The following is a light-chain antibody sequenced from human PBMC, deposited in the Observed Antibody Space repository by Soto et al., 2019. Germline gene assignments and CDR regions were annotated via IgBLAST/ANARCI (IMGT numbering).Light chain of an antibody. J-gene: IGLJ3*02. CDR3: CSYTTSYTQV. CDR1: SSDVGGFNY. Sequence: QSVLTQPASVSGSPGQSITISCTGTSSDVGGFNYVSWYQHHPGKAPKLMIYEVNNRPSGVSNRVSGSKSGNTASLTISELQGEDEADYYCCSYTTSYTQVFGGGTKVTVL. CDR2: EVN. V-gene: IGLV2-14*01.